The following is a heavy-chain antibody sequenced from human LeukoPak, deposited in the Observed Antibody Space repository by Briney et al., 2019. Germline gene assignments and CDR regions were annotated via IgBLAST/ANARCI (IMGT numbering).Heavy chain of an antibody. V-gene: IGHV4-34*01. J-gene: IGHJ4*02. CDR2: INHSGST. D-gene: IGHD6-19*01. CDR1: GGSFSGYY. Sequence: SETLSLTCAVYGGSFSGYYWSWIRQPPGKGLEWIGEINHSGSTNYNPSLKSRVAISVDTSKNQFSLKLSSVTAADTAVYYCARDGGWPSFDYWGQGTLVTVSS. CDR3: ARDGGWPSFDY.